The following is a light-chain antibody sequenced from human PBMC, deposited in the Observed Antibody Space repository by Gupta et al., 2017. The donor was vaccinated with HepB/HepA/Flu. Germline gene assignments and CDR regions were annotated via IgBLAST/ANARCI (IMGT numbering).Light chain of an antibody. CDR1: SSNIGNNY. J-gene: IGLJ3*02. V-gene: IGLV1-51*01. CDR2: DNT. CDR3: GTWDTSLSAWV. Sequence: QSVLTQPPSVSAAPGQKVTISCSGSSSNIGNNYVSWYPQIPGTAPKLLIFDNTKRPSGSPDRFSGSKSGTSATLDITGLQTGDEADYYCGTWDTSLSAWVFGGGTQVTVL.